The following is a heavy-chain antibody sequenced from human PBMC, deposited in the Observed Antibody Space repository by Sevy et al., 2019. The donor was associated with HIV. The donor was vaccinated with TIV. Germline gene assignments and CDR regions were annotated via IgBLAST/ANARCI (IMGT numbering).Heavy chain of an antibody. V-gene: IGHV5-51*01. Sequence: GESLKISCKGSGYSFTSQWIGWVRQMPGKGLEWMGIIYPDESDIRYSPSFQGQVTISADKSISTAYLQWSSLKASDTAMYYCARLRSSGYYDDAFDLWGQRTMVTVSS. D-gene: IGHD3-22*01. CDR3: ARLRSSGYYDDAFDL. CDR1: GYSFTSQW. CDR2: IYPDESDI. J-gene: IGHJ3*01.